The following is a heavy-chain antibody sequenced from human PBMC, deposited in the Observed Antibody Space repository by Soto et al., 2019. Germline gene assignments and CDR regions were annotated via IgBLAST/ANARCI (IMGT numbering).Heavy chain of an antibody. CDR3: ARDRVVGTGTPWGWFDP. Sequence: VQLQQSGPGLVKPSQTLSLTCAISGDSVSSSSAAWNCIRQSPSRGLEWLGRTYFRSKWYNDYAVSVKSRITINPDTSKNQISLQLNSVTPEDTAVYYCARDRVVGTGTPWGWFDPWGQGTLVTVSS. V-gene: IGHV6-1*01. J-gene: IGHJ5*02. CDR1: GDSVSSSSAA. CDR2: TYFRSKWYN. D-gene: IGHD1-7*01.